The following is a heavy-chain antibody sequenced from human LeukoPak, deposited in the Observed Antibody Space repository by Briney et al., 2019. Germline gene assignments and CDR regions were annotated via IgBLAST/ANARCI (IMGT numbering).Heavy chain of an antibody. D-gene: IGHD6-13*01. CDR1: GDSISSYY. V-gene: IGHV4-4*07. J-gene: IGHJ4*02. Sequence: SETLSLTCTVSGDSISSYYWSWIRQPAGKGLEWIGRIYTSGSTNYNPSLKSRVTMSVDTSKNQFSLKLSSVTAADTAVYYCATGISSWYPTPFDYWGQGTLVTVSS. CDR2: IYTSGST. CDR3: ATGISSWYPTPFDY.